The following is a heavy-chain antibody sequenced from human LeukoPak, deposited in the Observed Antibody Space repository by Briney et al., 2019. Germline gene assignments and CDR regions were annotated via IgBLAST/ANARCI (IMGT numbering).Heavy chain of an antibody. CDR2: IYPGDSDT. V-gene: IGHV5-51*01. D-gene: IGHD6-13*01. Sequence: GESLKISCKGSGYSFTSYWIGWVRQMPGKGLEWMGIIYPGDSDTRYCPSFQGQVTISADKSISTAYLQWSSLKASDTAMYYCARILAAAGAPLFLFDYWGQGTLVTVYS. CDR3: ARILAAAGAPLFLFDY. J-gene: IGHJ4*02. CDR1: GYSFTSYW.